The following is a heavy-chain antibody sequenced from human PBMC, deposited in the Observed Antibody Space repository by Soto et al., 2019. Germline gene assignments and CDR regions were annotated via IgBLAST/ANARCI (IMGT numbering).Heavy chain of an antibody. CDR1: GFTFSSYG. V-gene: IGHV3-23*01. D-gene: IGHD3-16*02. CDR2: ISGSGGST. CDR3: AKSLGDMVTFGGVIIVTLGDY. J-gene: IGHJ4*02. Sequence: EVQLLESGGGLVQPGGSLRLSCAASGFTFSSYGLSWVRQAPGKGLEWVSGISGSGGSTYYADSVKGRFTISRDNSKNTVYLQMNSLRAEDTAVYYCAKSLGDMVTFGGVIIVTLGDYWGQGTLVTVTS.